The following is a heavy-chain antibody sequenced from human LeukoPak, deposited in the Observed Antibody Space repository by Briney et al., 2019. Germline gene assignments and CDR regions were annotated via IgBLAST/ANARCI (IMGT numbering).Heavy chain of an antibody. CDR2: VGTNHDT. Sequence: GGSLRLSCVASGFSVSTFDMYWVRQATGGGLEWVAAVGTNHDTLYLGSVKGRFTISRENAKNSLSLEMSYLTVEDTAVYYCTREWRGIASHYSGMDVRGQGTAVIVSS. V-gene: IGHV3-13*01. D-gene: IGHD3-16*02. CDR1: GFSVSTFD. CDR3: TREWRGIASHYSGMDV. J-gene: IGHJ6*02.